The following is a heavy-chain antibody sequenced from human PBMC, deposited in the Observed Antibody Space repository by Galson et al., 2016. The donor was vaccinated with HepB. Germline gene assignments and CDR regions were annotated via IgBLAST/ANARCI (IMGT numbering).Heavy chain of an antibody. CDR3: ARGSSNWPAGAFDI. J-gene: IGHJ3*02. CDR2: INHSGGT. D-gene: IGHD6-13*01. Sequence: SETLSLTCGVYGASISGYYWSWIRQPPGKGLDWIGEINHSGGTNHNPSLKSRVTISVDTSKNQFSLKLKSVNAADTAVYYCARGSSNWPAGAFDIWGPGTVLTFAS. V-gene: IGHV4-34*01. CDR1: GASISGYY.